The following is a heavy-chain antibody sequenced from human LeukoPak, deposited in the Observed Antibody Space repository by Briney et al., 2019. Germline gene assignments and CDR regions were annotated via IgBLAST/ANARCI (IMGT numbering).Heavy chain of an antibody. CDR3: ARGVYYGSGSYAFDY. J-gene: IGHJ4*02. CDR1: GGSISSYY. Sequence: PSETLSLTCTVSGGSISSYYWSWIRQPAGKGLEWIGRIYTSGSTNYNPSLKSRVTMSVDTSKNQLSLKLSSVTAADTAVYYCARGVYYGSGSYAFDYWGQGTLVTVSS. CDR2: IYTSGST. V-gene: IGHV4-4*07. D-gene: IGHD3-10*01.